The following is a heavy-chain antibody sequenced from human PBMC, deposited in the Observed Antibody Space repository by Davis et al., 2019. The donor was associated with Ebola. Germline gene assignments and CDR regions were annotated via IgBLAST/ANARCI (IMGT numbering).Heavy chain of an antibody. CDR1: GDSISTNYW. CDR3: ARGSSNGSKYYYYYYMDV. Sequence: MPSETLSLTCSVSGDSISTNYWWSWVRQAPGKRLEWIGEIYHSGITSYNPSLESRVIMSIDKSKNLFSLNLNSVNAADTALYYCARGSSNGSKYYYYYYMDVWGKGTTVTVSS. V-gene: IGHV4-4*02. J-gene: IGHJ6*03. D-gene: IGHD5-18*01. CDR2: IYHSGIT.